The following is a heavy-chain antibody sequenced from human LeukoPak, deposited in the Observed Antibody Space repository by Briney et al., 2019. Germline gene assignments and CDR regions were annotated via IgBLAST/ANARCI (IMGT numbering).Heavy chain of an antibody. CDR2: IYSSGST. CDR3: ARGDEWELLDY. Sequence: PSEPLTLTCTVSGGSISSYYWRWVRQPAGKGLEWIGRIYSSGSTNYNPSFKSRVTMSVDTSKNHTSLKQSTVTAADNAAYYCARGDEWELLDYWGQGTLVTVSS. D-gene: IGHD1-26*01. CDR1: GGSISSYY. J-gene: IGHJ4*02. V-gene: IGHV4-4*07.